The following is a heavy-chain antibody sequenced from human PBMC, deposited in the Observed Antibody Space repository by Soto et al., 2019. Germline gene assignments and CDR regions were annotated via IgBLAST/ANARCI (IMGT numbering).Heavy chain of an antibody. D-gene: IGHD3-10*01. CDR2: NNYFGST. Sequence: SETLFLTCAFHNWSFPGHFWGWIRQAPREGVEGNGENNYFGSTNYNPSLKSRVTLSVDTSKNQFSLKLSSVTAADTAVYYCARRGNLLTFYGSGSYYRKDYYYYYGMDVWGQGTTVTVSS. V-gene: IGHV4-34*01. CDR1: NWSFPGHF. J-gene: IGHJ6*02. CDR3: ARRGNLLTFYGSGSYYRKDYYYYYGMDV.